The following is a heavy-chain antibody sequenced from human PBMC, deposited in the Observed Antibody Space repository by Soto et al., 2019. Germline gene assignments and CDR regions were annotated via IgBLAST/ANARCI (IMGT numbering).Heavy chain of an antibody. V-gene: IGHV3-23*01. D-gene: IGHD3-22*01. CDR3: VTGVYEIGGYYYDVFDH. J-gene: IGHJ4*02. CDR2: ISSGGTNT. Sequence: EVQLLESGGDLIQPGGSLRLSCVASGFTFSSYALSWVRQAPGQGLEWVSGISSGGTNTYYTDSVKGRFTVSRDDFKNTLYLQLDSLRDEDTAIYYCVTGVYEIGGYYYDVFDHWGQGTRVTVS. CDR1: GFTFSSYA.